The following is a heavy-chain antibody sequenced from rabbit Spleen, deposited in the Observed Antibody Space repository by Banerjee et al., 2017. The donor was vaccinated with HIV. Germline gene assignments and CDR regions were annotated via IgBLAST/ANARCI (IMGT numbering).Heavy chain of an antibody. V-gene: IGHV1S40*01. CDR2: IAGSSSGFT. CDR3: AREKSGIVGYDL. J-gene: IGHJ4*01. CDR1: GFSFSGSDH. Sequence: QSLEESGGGLVKPGASLTLTCKASGFSFSGSDHMCWVRQAPGRGLEWISCIAGSSSGFTYSATWAKGRFTVSKTSSTTVTLQLNSLTAADTATYFCAREKSGIVGYDLWGPGTLVTVS. D-gene: IGHD6-1*01.